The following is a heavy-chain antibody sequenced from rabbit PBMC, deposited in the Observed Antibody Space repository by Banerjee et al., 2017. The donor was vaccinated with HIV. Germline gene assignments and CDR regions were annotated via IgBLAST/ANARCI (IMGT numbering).Heavy chain of an antibody. J-gene: IGHJ3*01. Sequence: QEQLAESGGDLVKPEGSLTLTCTASGFSFSSSYWICWVRQAPGKGLEWIACINTSTGNTVYASWVKGRFTISRDNAQNTVSLQLNSLTAADTATYFCVSGSSGYLWGQGTLVTVS. CDR2: INTSTGNT. CDR1: GFSFSSSYW. V-gene: IGHV1S45*01. D-gene: IGHD1-1*01. CDR3: VSGSSGYL.